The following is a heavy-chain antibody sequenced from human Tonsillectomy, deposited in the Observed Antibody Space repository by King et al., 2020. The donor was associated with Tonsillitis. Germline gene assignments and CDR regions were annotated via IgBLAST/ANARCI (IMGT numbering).Heavy chain of an antibody. V-gene: IGHV1-18*01. CDR2: ISAYDGNT. D-gene: IGHD6-19*01. J-gene: IGHJ4*02. CDR1: GYTFTSFG. CDR3: AGDPGYSSGWYLDY. Sequence: VQLVESGAEVKKPGASVKVSCKASGYTFTSFGISWVRLAPGQGLEWMGWISAYDGNTNYAQKLQGRVTMTPDPSTSTAYMELRSLRSDDTAVYYCAGDPGYSSGWYLDYWGQGTLVTVSS.